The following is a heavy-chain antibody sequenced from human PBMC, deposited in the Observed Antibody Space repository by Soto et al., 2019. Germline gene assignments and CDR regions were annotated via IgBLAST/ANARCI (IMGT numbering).Heavy chain of an antibody. Sequence: QVQLVQSGAEVKKPGASVKVSCKASGYTFTSYDINWVRQATGQGHEWMGWMNPNSGNTGYAQKFQGRVTMTRNTTISTAYIELSSLRSDDTAVYYCAIGYCISTSCYYYYGMDVWGQGAPVTVS. CDR2: MNPNSGNT. V-gene: IGHV1-8*01. CDR1: GYTFTSYD. D-gene: IGHD2-2*01. J-gene: IGHJ6*02. CDR3: AIGYCISTSCYYYYGMDV.